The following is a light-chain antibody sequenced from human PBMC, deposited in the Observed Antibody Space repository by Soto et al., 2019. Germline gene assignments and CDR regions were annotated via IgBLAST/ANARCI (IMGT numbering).Light chain of an antibody. J-gene: IGLJ1*01. Sequence: SVLTQPASVFGSPGQSITISCTGTSSDVGGYNFVSWYQQHPGKAPKLMIYGVSNRPSGVSNRFSGSKSGNTASLTISGLQPEDEADYYCSSYTSSSTAVFGTGTKVTVL. CDR3: SSYTSSSTAV. V-gene: IGLV2-14*03. CDR2: GVS. CDR1: SSDVGGYNF.